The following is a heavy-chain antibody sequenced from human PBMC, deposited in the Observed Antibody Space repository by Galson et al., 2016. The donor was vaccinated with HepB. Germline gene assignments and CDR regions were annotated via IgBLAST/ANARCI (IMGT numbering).Heavy chain of an antibody. Sequence: QSGAEVKKPGESLKISCKGSGYRFNNHWIGWVRQMPGKGLEWMGIIYPGDSETRYSPSFQGQVTISADKSISTAYLQWNSLKASDSAIYYCARHQLAVIGFGYYYGVDVWGQGTTVTVSS. J-gene: IGHJ6*02. V-gene: IGHV5-51*01. D-gene: IGHD3-10*01. CDR2: IYPGDSET. CDR1: GYRFNNHW. CDR3: ARHQLAVIGFGYYYGVDV.